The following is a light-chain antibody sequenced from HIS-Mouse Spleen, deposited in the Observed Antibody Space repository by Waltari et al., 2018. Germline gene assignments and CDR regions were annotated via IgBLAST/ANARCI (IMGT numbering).Light chain of an antibody. CDR1: QSVSSN. CDR2: GAS. J-gene: IGKJ3*01. Sequence: EIVMTQSPATLSVSPGERATLSCRASQSVSSNLAWYQQKPGQAPRLRIYGASTRATGIPARFSDSGSGTEFTLTISSMQSEDFAVYYCQQYNNWPFTFGPGTKVDIK. CDR3: QQYNNWPFT. V-gene: IGKV3-15*01.